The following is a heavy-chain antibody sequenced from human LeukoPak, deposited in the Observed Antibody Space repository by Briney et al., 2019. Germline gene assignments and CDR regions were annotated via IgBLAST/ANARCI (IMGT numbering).Heavy chain of an antibody. Sequence: QTLSLTCAISGDSVTNKNAAWNWIRQSPSRGLEWLGRAYYTSRWNNEYAESVKSRITISPDTSKNQFSLQINSVTPEDTAVYYCARGFFASGWASWGQGTLVTVSS. D-gene: IGHD6-19*01. CDR2: AYYTSRWNN. CDR1: GDSVTNKNAA. J-gene: IGHJ5*02. V-gene: IGHV6-1*01. CDR3: ARGFFASGWAS.